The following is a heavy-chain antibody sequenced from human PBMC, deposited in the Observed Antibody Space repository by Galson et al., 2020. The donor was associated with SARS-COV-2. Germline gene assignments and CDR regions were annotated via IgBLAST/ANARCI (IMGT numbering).Heavy chain of an antibody. Sequence: SETLSLTCTVSGGSISSYYWSWIRQPPGKGLEWIGYIYYSGSTNYNPSLKSQDTISLDKSKNQFSLKLSSVTAADTAVYYCARAAQTYYDFWSGYYNAPHFDYWGQGTLVTVSS. CDR1: GGSISSYY. CDR3: ARAAQTYYDFWSGYYNAPHFDY. J-gene: IGHJ4*02. CDR2: IYYSGST. V-gene: IGHV4-59*01. D-gene: IGHD3-3*01.